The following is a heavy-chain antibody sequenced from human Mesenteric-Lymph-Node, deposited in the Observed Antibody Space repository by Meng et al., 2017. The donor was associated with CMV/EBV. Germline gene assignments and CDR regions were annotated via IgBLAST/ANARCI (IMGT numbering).Heavy chain of an antibody. J-gene: IGHJ6*02. Sequence: ASVKVSCKASGYTFTSYYMHWVRQAPGQGLEWMGIINPSGGSTSYAQKFQGRVTMTRDTSTSTVYMELSSLRSEDTAVYYCARSLGYCSSTSCISRYGMDVWGQGTTVTVSS. CDR2: INPSGGST. CDR3: ARSLGYCSSTSCISRYGMDV. D-gene: IGHD2-2*01. CDR1: GYTFTSYY. V-gene: IGHV1-46*01.